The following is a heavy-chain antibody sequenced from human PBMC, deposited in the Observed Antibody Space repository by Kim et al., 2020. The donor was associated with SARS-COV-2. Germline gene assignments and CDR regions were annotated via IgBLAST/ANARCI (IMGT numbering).Heavy chain of an antibody. Sequence: ASVKVSCKASGYTFTSYGISWVRQAPGQGLEWMGWISAYNGNTNYAQKLQGRVTMTTDTSTSTAYMELRSLRSDDTAVYYCARLYSSGWYDHNWFDPWGQGTLVTVSS. J-gene: IGHJ5*02. CDR2: ISAYNGNT. CDR1: GYTFTSYG. CDR3: ARLYSSGWYDHNWFDP. D-gene: IGHD6-19*01. V-gene: IGHV1-18*01.